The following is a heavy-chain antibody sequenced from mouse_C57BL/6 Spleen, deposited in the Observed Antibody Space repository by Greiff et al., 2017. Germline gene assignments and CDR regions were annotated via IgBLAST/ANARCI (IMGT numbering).Heavy chain of an antibody. Sequence: VKLQQPGAELVMPGASVKLSCKASGYTFTSYWMHWVKQRPGQGLEWIGEIDPSDSYTTYNQKFKGKSTLTVDKSSSTAYMQLSSLTSEDSAVYYCARGGYYGPFDYWGQGTTLTVSS. CDR3: ARGGYYGPFDY. J-gene: IGHJ2*01. D-gene: IGHD1-1*01. CDR1: GYTFTSYW. CDR2: IDPSDSYT. V-gene: IGHV1-69*01.